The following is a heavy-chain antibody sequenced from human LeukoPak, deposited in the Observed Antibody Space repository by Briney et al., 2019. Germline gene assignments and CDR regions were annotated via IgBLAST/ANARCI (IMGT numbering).Heavy chain of an antibody. V-gene: IGHV3-48*02. J-gene: IGHJ4*02. D-gene: IGHD2-15*01. CDR2: ISSSSSSI. CDR3: VSQYCSGGSCFSH. Sequence: QPGGSLRLSCAASGFAFNGHGMNWVRQAPGKGLEWVSYISSSSSSIYSADFAKGRFSISRDNAKNSVYLQMNSLRDEDTAVYYCVSQYCSGGSCFSHWGQGTLVTVSS. CDR1: GFAFNGHG.